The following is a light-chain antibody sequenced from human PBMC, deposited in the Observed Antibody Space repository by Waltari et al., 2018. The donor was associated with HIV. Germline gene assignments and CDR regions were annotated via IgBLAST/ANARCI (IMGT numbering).Light chain of an antibody. J-gene: IGLJ2*01. Sequence: QSALTQPASVSGSPGQSITISCIGTNSDVGTYDLVSWYQQHPGKAPKLFIYDVSNRPSGVSNRFSGSKSGNTASLTISGLQAEDEADYYCSSYTSSSTYVVFGGGTKLTVL. CDR2: DVS. V-gene: IGLV2-14*02. CDR1: NSDVGTYDL. CDR3: SSYTSSSTYVV.